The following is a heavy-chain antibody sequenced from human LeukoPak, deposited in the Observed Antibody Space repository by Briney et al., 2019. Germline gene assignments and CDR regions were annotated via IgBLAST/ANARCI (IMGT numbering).Heavy chain of an antibody. V-gene: IGHV3-53*01. CDR3: ARDSMEHRGGDAFQL. CDR2: MYVGGNT. D-gene: IGHD3-10*01. J-gene: IGHJ3*01. Sequence: GGSLLLSCGASGLTISSSYMSWVCQAPGKGLEWVSVMYVGGNTNYADSVKGRFTISRDNSKNTMFLQMNSLRADDTAVYYCARDSMEHRGGDAFQLWGPGTMVTVSS. CDR1: GLTISSSY.